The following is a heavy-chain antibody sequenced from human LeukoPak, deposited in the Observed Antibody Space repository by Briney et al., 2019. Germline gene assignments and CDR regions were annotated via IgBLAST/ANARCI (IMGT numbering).Heavy chain of an antibody. CDR2: IWYSGSNK. V-gene: IGHV3-30*02. Sequence: GGSLRLSCAASGFTFSSYGMHWVRQAPGKGLEWVSVIWYSGSNKYYADSVKGRFTISRDNSKNTLYLEMNSLRAEDTAVYYCAKDRNYHLAARYYFDNWGQGPLVTVSP. D-gene: IGHD1-7*01. J-gene: IGHJ4*02. CDR1: GFTFSSYG. CDR3: AKDRNYHLAARYYFDN.